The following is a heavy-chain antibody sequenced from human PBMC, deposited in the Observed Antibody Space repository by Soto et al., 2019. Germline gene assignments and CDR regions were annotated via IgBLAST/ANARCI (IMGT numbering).Heavy chain of an antibody. CDR3: ARDSITIFGVVIGPGYYGMDV. CDR2: ISAYNGNT. Sequence: ASVKVSCKASGYTFTNFGTSWVRQAPGQGLEWMGWISAYNGNTNYAQNFQGRVTMTTDTSTSTAYMELRSLRSDDTAVYYCARDSITIFGVVIGPGYYGMDVWGQGTTVTVSS. V-gene: IGHV1-18*01. CDR1: GYTFTNFG. J-gene: IGHJ6*02. D-gene: IGHD3-3*01.